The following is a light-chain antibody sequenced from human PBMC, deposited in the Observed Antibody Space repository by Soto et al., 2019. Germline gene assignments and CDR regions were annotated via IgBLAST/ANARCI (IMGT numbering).Light chain of an antibody. CDR2: DDA. CDR3: HVWDNSDLSL. Sequence: SYELTQPPSVSVAPGQTARITCGGDKIGSKSVHWYQQRPGQAPVLVVYDDADRPSGIPGRFSGSNSGNTATLTITRVEAGDEADYYCHVWDNSDLSLFGGGTK. CDR1: KIGSKS. J-gene: IGLJ2*01. V-gene: IGLV3-21*02.